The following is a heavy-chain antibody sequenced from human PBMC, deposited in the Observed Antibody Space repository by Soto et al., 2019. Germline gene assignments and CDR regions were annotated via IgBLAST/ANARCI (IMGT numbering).Heavy chain of an antibody. Sequence: EVQLVESGGGLIQPGGSLRLSCAASGLTVSTNFMSWVRQAPGKGLEWVSVLYSGGDSDYADSVKGRFTISRDDSKNTLYLQMNSLSAADPAVYFCARDRRDWNSQPYGMDVWGQGTTVTVSS. D-gene: IGHD1-1*01. CDR2: LYSGGDS. V-gene: IGHV3-53*01. CDR3: ARDRRDWNSQPYGMDV. J-gene: IGHJ6*02. CDR1: GLTVSTNF.